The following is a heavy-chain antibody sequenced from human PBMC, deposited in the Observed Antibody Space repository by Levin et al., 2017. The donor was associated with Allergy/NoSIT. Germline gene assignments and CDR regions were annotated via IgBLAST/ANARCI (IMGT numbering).Heavy chain of an antibody. V-gene: IGHV3-7*04. J-gene: IGHJ4*02. Sequence: GGSLRLSCAASGISFSTYWMTWVRQAPGKGLEWVANIKQDGSEKYYVDSVKGRFIISRDNAKNSLYLQMNSPRAEDTAVYYCARLPYEWAFHYWGQGTLVTVSS. CDR1: GISFSTYW. CDR2: IKQDGSEK. CDR3: ARLPYEWAFHY. D-gene: IGHD2-8*01.